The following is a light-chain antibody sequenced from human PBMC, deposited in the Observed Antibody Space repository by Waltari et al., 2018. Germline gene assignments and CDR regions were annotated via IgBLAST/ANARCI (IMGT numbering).Light chain of an antibody. CDR1: QSLTTN. J-gene: IGKJ3*01. Sequence: EIVLTQSPTTLSVSPGERVTLSCRASQSLTTNLAWYQQKPGQAPRLLVYGASIRVSGIPARFSGSEAGTEVTLTISSLQSEDFALYFCQQYNQWPANFGPGTKVDIK. V-gene: IGKV3-15*01. CDR2: GAS. CDR3: QQYNQWPAN.